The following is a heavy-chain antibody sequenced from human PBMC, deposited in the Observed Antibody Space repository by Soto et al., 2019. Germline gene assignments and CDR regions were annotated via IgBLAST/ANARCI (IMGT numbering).Heavy chain of an antibody. CDR3: ARGSHREGYDFWSGYYTDPFVN. CDR1: GFTFSSYA. Sequence: GGSLRLSCAASGFTFSSYAIHWVRQAPGKGLEWVAVISYDGSNKYYADSVKGRFTISRDNSKNTLYLQMNSLRAEDTAVYYCARGSHREGYDFWSGYYTDPFVNWGQGTLVTVSS. CDR2: ISYDGSNK. D-gene: IGHD3-3*01. J-gene: IGHJ4*02. V-gene: IGHV3-30-3*01.